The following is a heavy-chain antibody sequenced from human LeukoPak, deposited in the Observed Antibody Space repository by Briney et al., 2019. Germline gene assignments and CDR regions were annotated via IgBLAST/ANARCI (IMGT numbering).Heavy chain of an antibody. D-gene: IGHD3/OR15-3a*01. J-gene: IGHJ6*02. CDR3: ARAFGRDYGMDV. V-gene: IGHV3-21*01. Sequence: SGGSLRLSCAASGFTFSSYSMNWVRQAPGKGLEWVSSISSSSSYIYYADSVKGRFTISRDNAKNSLYLQMNSLRAEDTAVYYCARAFGRDYGMDVWGQGTTVTVSS. CDR1: GFTFSSYS. CDR2: ISSSSSYI.